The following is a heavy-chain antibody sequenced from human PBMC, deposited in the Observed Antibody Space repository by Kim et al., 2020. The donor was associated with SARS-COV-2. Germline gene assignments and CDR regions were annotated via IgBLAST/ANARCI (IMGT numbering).Heavy chain of an antibody. D-gene: IGHD1-1*01. J-gene: IGHJ5*02. CDR1: GGSVSSGSYY. CDR2: IYYSGST. V-gene: IGHV4-61*01. Sequence: SETLSLTCTVSGGSVSSGSYYWSWIRQPPGKGLEWIGYIYYSGSTNYNPSLKSRVTISVDTSKNQFSLKLSSVTAADTAVYYCARWPNRVTGVLDPWGQGTLVTVSS. CDR3: ARWPNRVTGVLDP.